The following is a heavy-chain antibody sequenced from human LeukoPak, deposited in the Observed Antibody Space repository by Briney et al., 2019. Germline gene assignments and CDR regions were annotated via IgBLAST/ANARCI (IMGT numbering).Heavy chain of an antibody. CDR3: AKDSRRGYDILTGYSPGPYDAFDI. J-gene: IGHJ3*02. Sequence: GGSLRVFCAASGFTFSTYSMSWVRQAPGKGLEWVSYTSISSSSRTIYYADSVKGRFTISRDNSKNTLYLQMNSLRAEVTAVYYCAKDSRRGYDILTGYSPGPYDAFDIWGQGTMVTVSS. D-gene: IGHD3-9*01. CDR1: GFTFSTYS. CDR2: TSISSSSRTI. V-gene: IGHV3-48*01.